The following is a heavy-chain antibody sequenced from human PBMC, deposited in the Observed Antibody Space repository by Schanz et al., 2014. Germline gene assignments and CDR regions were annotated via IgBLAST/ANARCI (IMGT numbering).Heavy chain of an antibody. CDR3: ARHLPGGYNNHGWFDP. J-gene: IGHJ5*02. CDR2: VHSSGSN. Sequence: QVQLQESGPGLVKPSETLSLTCTVSGGSIRGYYCSWIRQPPGKGLEWIGYVHSSGSNNYNSSHKSRSTITEHPSNTQFPLKLRPGTAADTAVYYCARHLPGGYNNHGWFDPWGQGTLVTVSS. CDR1: GGSIRGYY. D-gene: IGHD4-4*01. V-gene: IGHV4-59*08.